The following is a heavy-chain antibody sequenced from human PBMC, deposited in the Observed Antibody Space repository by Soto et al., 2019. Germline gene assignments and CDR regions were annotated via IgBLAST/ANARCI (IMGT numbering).Heavy chain of an antibody. V-gene: IGHV5-51*01. CDR2: IYPGDSDT. Sequence: PGESLKISCKGSGYTFTSYWIGWVRQMPGKGLEWMGIIYPGDSDTRYSPSFQGQVTMSVDKSISTAYLQWSSLKASDTAMYYCAGLRHSRGYFWGQGSLVPGSA. D-gene: IGHD3-22*01. CDR3: AGLRHSRGYF. J-gene: IGHJ1*01. CDR1: GYTFTSYW.